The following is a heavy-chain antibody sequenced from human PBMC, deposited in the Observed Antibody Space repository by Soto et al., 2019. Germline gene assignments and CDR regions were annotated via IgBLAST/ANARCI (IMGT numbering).Heavy chain of an antibody. D-gene: IGHD5-12*01. V-gene: IGHV2-5*01. J-gene: IGHJ5*02. Sequence: QITLKESGPTLVRPTETLTLMCTFSGFSLSTNGVGVGWIRQPPGKALEWLALIYWNDDKRYSPSLKSRLTITKDTAKNHVVLTMTNVDPVDTGTYYCAREGDIVPSFFDPWGRGTRVTVSS. CDR2: IYWNDDK. CDR3: AREGDIVPSFFDP. CDR1: GFSLSTNGVG.